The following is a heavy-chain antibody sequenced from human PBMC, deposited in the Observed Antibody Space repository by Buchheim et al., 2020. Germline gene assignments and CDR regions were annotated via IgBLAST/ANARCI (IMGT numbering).Heavy chain of an antibody. CDR2: IYYTGST. D-gene: IGHD3-22*01. CDR3: ARGYYDGSGYPAFDI. V-gene: IGHV4-31*03. J-gene: IGHJ3*02. CDR1: GGSITSGGYY. Sequence: QVQLQESGPGLVNPPQTLSLTCTVSGGSITSGGYYWSWIRQHPGKGLEWIGHIYYTGSTHYNPSLKSRVAISVDTSKNQFSLKLSSVTAADTAVYYCARGYYDGSGYPAFDIWGQGT.